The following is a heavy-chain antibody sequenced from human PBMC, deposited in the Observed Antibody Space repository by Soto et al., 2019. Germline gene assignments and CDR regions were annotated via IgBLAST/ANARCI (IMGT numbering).Heavy chain of an antibody. J-gene: IGHJ4*02. Sequence: PGGSLRLSCAASEFTFSTYVMCWVRQVPGKGLEWVSIISTSGDNTYYAGSVKGRFTISRDNSKNTLYLQMNSLRADDTAVYYCAKTSGDSGTFYRHIESWGQGTLVTVSS. CDR3: AKTSGDSGTFYRHIES. CDR2: ISTSGDNT. D-gene: IGHD3-10*01. V-gene: IGHV3-23*01. CDR1: EFTFSTYV.